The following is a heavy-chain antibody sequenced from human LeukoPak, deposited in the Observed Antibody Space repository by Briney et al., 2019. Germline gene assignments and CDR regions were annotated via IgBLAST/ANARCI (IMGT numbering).Heavy chain of an antibody. CDR2: INSDGSGT. CDR3: ARDYGDYVDMAFDI. CDR1: GFTFSSYW. J-gene: IGHJ3*02. V-gene: IGHV3-74*01. Sequence: HPGGSLRLSCAASGFTFSSYWMHWVRQAPGKGLVWVSRINSDGSGTSYADSVKGRFTISRDNAKNTLYLQMNSLRAEDTAVYHCARDYGDYVDMAFDIWGQGTMVTVSS. D-gene: IGHD4-17*01.